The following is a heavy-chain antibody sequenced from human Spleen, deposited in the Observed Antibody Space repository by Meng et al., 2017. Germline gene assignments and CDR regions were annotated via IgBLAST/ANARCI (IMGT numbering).Heavy chain of an antibody. CDR1: GFYFNNAW. D-gene: IGHD6-13*01. J-gene: IGHJ4*02. Sequence: VHLVESGGDLVKAGGSLRLSCAASGFYFNNAWMSWVRQAPGKGLEWVGRIKSNTDGGTAEYAAPVTGRFTISRDDSKSTLYLQMNTLISEDTGVYFCATGAAAADHWGQGTLVTVSS. CDR3: ATGAAAADH. V-gene: IGHV3-15*01. CDR2: IKSNTDGGTA.